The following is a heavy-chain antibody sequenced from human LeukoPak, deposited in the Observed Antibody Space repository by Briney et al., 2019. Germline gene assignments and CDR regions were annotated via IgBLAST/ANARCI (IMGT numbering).Heavy chain of an antibody. CDR2: ISASGST. CDR3: ATDISWFDP. J-gene: IGHJ5*02. V-gene: IGHV4-4*07. CDR1: GCSISSYY. Sequence: SETLSLTCTVSGCSISSYYWSWIRQPAGKGLEWIGRISASGSTNYAPSLRSRVTMSVDTSKNQFSLKLNSVTAADTAVYYCATDISWFDPWGRGTLVTVSS.